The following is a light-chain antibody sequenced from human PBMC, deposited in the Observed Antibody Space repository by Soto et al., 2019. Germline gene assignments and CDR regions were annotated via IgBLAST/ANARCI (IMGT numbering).Light chain of an antibody. Sequence: EIVLTQSPGTLSLSPGERATLSCRASQSLSSYLAWYQQKPGQAPRLLIYGASSRATGIPDRFSGSGSGTDFTLTISRLEPEDFAVYYCRQYGSSPSYTFDQGTKLEIK. CDR2: GAS. CDR3: RQYGSSPSYT. J-gene: IGKJ2*01. V-gene: IGKV3-20*01. CDR1: QSLSSY.